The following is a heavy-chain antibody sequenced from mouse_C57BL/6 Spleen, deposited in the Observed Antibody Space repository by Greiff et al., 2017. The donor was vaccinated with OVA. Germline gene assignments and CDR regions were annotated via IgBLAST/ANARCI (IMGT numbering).Heavy chain of an antibody. CDR1: AVDFSRYW. CDR3: ARGQLTGGAY. CDR2: INPDSSTI. V-gene: IGHV4-1*01. D-gene: IGHD4-1*01. J-gene: IGHJ3*01. Sequence: AAEAVDFSRYWMSWVRRAPGKGLEWIGEINPDSSTINYAPSLKDKFIISRDNAKNTLYLQMSKVRSEDTALYYCARGQLTGGAYWGQGTLVTVSA.